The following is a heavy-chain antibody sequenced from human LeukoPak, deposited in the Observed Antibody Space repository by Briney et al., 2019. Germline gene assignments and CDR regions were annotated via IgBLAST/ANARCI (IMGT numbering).Heavy chain of an antibody. Sequence: GGSLRLSCAASGFTFSSYGMHWVRRAPGKGLEWVAFIRYDGSNKYYADSVKGRFAISRDNSKNTLYLQMNSLRAEDTAVYYCAKDQAPQDIVVVPAYWGRGTLVTVSS. CDR3: AKDQAPQDIVVVPAY. CDR2: IRYDGSNK. D-gene: IGHD2-2*01. CDR1: GFTFSSYG. J-gene: IGHJ4*02. V-gene: IGHV3-30*02.